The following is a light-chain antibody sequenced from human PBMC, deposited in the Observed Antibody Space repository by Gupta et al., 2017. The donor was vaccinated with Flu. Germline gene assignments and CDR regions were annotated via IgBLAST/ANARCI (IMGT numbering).Light chain of an antibody. V-gene: IGKV3D-20*01. J-gene: IGKJ4*01. CDR2: GAS. CDR1: QTVNNNC. CDR3: QQYGNSPPT. Sequence: VERATLSCGAGQTVNNNCLAWYQQKPGLAPRLLISGASKRAAGIPDRFTGSGSGTDFTLTINKVEPEDFAVYFCQQYGNSPPTFGGGTDVDVK.